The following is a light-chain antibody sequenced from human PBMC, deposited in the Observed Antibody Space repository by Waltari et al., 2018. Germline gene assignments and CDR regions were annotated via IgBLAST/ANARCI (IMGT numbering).Light chain of an antibody. CDR1: SSDFGSYNL. CDR3: CSYAGSDTFVV. CDR2: EVS. V-gene: IGLV2-23*02. Sequence: QSALTQPASVSGSPGQSITISCPGTSSDFGSYNLASWYQQHPAQAPKLMIYEVSNRPSGVSDRFSGSKSGNTASLTISGLQAEDEADYYCCSYAGSDTFVVLGGGTKLTVL. J-gene: IGLJ2*01.